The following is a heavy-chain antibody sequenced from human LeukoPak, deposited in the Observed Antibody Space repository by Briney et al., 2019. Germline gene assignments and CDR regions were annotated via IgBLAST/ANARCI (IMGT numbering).Heavy chain of an antibody. J-gene: IGHJ5*02. CDR2: INAGNGNT. V-gene: IGHV1-3*01. CDR3: ARSPSYCGGDCYRWGNWFDP. CDR1: GYTFTSYA. Sequence: ASVKVSCKASGYTFTSYAMHWVRQAPGQRLEWMGWINAGNGNTKYSQKFQGRVTITRDTSASTAYMELSSLRSEDTAVYYCARSPSYCGGDCYRWGNWFDPWGQGTLVTVSS. D-gene: IGHD2-21*02.